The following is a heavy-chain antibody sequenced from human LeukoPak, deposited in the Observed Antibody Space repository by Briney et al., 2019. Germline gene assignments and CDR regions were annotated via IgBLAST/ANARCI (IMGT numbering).Heavy chain of an antibody. V-gene: IGHV3-11*04. CDR2: ISSSGSTI. D-gene: IGHD6-19*01. Sequence: GGSLRLSCAASGFTFSDYYMSWIRQAPGKGLEWVSYISSSGSTIYYADSVKGRFTISRDNAKNSLYLQMNSLRAEDTAVYYCARDHIAVAGRGYYYYYMDVWGKGTTVTISS. CDR1: GFTFSDYY. J-gene: IGHJ6*03. CDR3: ARDHIAVAGRGYYYYYMDV.